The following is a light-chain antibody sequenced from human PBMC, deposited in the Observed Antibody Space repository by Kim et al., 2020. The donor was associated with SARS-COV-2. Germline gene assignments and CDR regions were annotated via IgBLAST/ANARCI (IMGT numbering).Light chain of an antibody. CDR3: QQNSNVPYT. J-gene: IGKJ2*01. Sequence: ASVGDRVTITCRASQSIGTFLSWYRQKPGTAPEVLIYAASSLQSGVPSRFSGSGSGTEFTLTISSLQPEDFATYFCQQNSNVPYTFGQGTKVDIK. CDR2: AAS. CDR1: QSIGTF. V-gene: IGKV1-39*01.